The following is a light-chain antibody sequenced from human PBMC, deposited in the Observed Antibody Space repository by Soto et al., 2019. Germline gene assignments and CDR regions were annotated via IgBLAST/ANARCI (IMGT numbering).Light chain of an antibody. CDR3: QQSYSTLFT. CDR2: AAS. J-gene: IGKJ4*01. V-gene: IGKV1-39*01. CDR1: QSINTY. Sequence: DIQMTQSPSSLSASVGDRVTIICRASQSINTYLNWYQQKPGKAPKFLIYAASSLQSGVPSRFSGSGSGTDFTLTISSLHPEDFATYYCQQSYSTLFTFGGGTKVEIK.